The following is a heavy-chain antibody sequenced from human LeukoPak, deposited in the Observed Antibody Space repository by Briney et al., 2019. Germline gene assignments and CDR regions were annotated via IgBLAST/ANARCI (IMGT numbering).Heavy chain of an antibody. D-gene: IGHD3-10*01. Sequence: ASVKVSCKASGYTFTSYYMHWVRQAPGQGLDWMGIINPSGGSTSYEQKFQGRVTMTRDTSTSIVYMELSSLRSEDTAVYYCARVRGQLGFDYWGQGTLVTVSS. CDR1: GYTFTSYY. J-gene: IGHJ4*02. V-gene: IGHV1-46*01. CDR3: ARVRGQLGFDY. CDR2: INPSGGST.